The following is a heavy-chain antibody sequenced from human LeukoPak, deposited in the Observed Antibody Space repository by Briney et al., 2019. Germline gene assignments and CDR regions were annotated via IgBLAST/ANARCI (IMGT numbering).Heavy chain of an antibody. D-gene: IGHD3-10*01. CDR2: IYHSGST. CDR1: GGSFSAFY. Sequence: PSETLSLTCSVYGGSFSAFYWNWIRQPPGKGLEWIGSIYHSGSTYYNPSLKSRVTISRDTSKNQFSLKLSSVTAADTAVYYCARVGDIADFDYWGQGTLVTVSS. CDR3: ARVGDIADFDY. V-gene: IGHV4-34*01. J-gene: IGHJ4*02.